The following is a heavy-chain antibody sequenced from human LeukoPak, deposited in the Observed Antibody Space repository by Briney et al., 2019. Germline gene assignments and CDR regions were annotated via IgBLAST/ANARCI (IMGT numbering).Heavy chain of an antibody. D-gene: IGHD2-21*01. J-gene: IGHJ6*03. CDR1: GFTFSSYS. Sequence: GGSLRLSCAASGFTFSSYSMNWVRQAPGKGLEWVSYISSSSSTIYYADSVKGRFTISRDNAKNSLYLQMNSLRDEDTAVYYCARDLSYYYYYYMDVWGKGTTVTVSS. V-gene: IGHV3-48*02. CDR3: ARDLSYYYYYYMDV. CDR2: ISSSSSTI.